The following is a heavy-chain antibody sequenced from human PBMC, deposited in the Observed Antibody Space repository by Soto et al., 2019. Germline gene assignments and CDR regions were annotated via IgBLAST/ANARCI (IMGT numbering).Heavy chain of an antibody. J-gene: IGHJ4*02. CDR2: ISGSGGST. CDR3: AKGAYYDILTGYSY. Sequence: GGSLRLSCAASGFTFSSYAMSWVRQAPGKGLEWVSAISGSGGSTYYADSVKGRFTISRDNSKNTLYLQMNSLRVEDTAVYYCAKGAYYDILTGYSYWGQGTLVTVSS. CDR1: GFTFSSYA. V-gene: IGHV3-23*01. D-gene: IGHD3-9*01.